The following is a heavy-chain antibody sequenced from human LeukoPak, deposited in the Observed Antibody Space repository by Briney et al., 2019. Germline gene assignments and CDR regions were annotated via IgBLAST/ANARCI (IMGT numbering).Heavy chain of an antibody. D-gene: IGHD2/OR15-2a*01. Sequence: PGRSLRLSCAASGFTFSNYGMHWVRQAPGKGLEWVSVISHDYTGEWYADLVQGRFTISRDNSKNTLFLQMDSLRAEDTAVYHCARDNRGSGLGPPLDYWGQGTLVTVSS. V-gene: IGHV3-30*03. CDR2: ISHDYTGE. J-gene: IGHJ4*02. CDR1: GFTFSNYG. CDR3: ARDNRGSGLGPPLDY.